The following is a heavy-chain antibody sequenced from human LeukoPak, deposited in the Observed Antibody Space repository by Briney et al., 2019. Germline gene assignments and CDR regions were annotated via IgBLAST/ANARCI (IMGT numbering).Heavy chain of an antibody. V-gene: IGHV3-48*01. CDR3: AKTGTPWYYFDY. Sequence: TGGSLRLSCAASGFTFSSYSMNWVRQAPGKGLEWVSYISISSTIYYADSVKGRFTISRDNSKNTLYLQMNSLRAEDTAVYYCAKTGTPWYYFDYWGQGTLVTVSS. CDR1: GFTFSSYS. J-gene: IGHJ4*02. CDR2: ISISSTI. D-gene: IGHD1-1*01.